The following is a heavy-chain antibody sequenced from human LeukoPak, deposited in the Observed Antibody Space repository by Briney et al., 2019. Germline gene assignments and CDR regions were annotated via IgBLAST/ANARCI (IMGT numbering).Heavy chain of an antibody. CDR3: ARERHGSGWSFDY. J-gene: IGHJ4*02. CDR2: ISYDGSNK. V-gene: IGHV3-30-3*01. CDR1: GFTFSSYA. D-gene: IGHD6-19*01. Sequence: GGSLRLSCAASGFTFSSYAMHWVRQAPGKGLEWVAVISYDGSNKYYADSVKGRFTISRDNSKHTLYLQMNSLRAEDTAVYYCARERHGSGWSFDYWGQGTLVTVSS.